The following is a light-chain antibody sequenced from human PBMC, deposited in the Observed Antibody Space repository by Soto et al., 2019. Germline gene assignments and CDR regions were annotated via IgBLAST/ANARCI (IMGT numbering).Light chain of an antibody. V-gene: IGKV3-15*01. CDR1: QSVSSN. J-gene: IGKJ5*01. Sequence: EIVMTQSPATLSVSPGERATLSCRASQSVSSNLAWYQQKPGQAPRLLIYGASTRATGIPARFSGSGSGTEFTLIISSLQSEDSAVYYCQQYGSSPITFGQGTRLEIK. CDR3: QQYGSSPIT. CDR2: GAS.